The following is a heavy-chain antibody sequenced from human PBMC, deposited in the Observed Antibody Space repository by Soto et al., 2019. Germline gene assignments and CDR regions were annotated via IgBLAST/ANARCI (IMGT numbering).Heavy chain of an antibody. J-gene: IGHJ3*02. CDR2: ISGSGGST. D-gene: IGHD2-15*01. CDR1: GFTFSSYA. CDR3: AKPGPDCSGGSCYYDAFDI. Sequence: GSLRLSCAASGFTFSSYAMSWVRQASGKGLEWVSAISGSGGSTYYADSVKGRFTISRDNSKNTLYLQMNSLRAEDTAVYYCAKPGPDCSGGSCYYDAFDIWGQGTMVTVSS. V-gene: IGHV3-23*01.